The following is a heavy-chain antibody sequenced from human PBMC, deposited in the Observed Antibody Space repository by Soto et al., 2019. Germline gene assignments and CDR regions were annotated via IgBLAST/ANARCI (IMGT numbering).Heavy chain of an antibody. D-gene: IGHD3-22*01. V-gene: IGHV3-23*01. Sequence: PGGSLRLSCAASGFTFNSYAMSWVLQAPGKGLEWVSAITGSGGSTYYADSVKGRFTISRDNSKNTLYLQMNSLRAEDTAIYYCAKWRDYYDSGGFDPWGQGTLVTVSS. CDR2: ITGSGGST. J-gene: IGHJ5*02. CDR3: AKWRDYYDSGGFDP. CDR1: GFTFNSYA.